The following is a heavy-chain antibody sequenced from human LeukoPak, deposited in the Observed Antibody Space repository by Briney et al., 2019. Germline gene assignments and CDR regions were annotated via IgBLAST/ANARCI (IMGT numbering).Heavy chain of an antibody. V-gene: IGHV1-69*13. CDR1: RYTFTSYD. J-gene: IGHJ6*03. CDR2: IIPIFGTA. Sequence: ASVKVSCKASRYTFTSYDINWVRQATGQGLEWMGGIIPIFGTANYAQKFQGRVTITADESTSTAYMELSSLRSEDTAVYYCARAVGRYCSSTSCYRYLGYYYYYMDVWGKGTTVTISS. CDR3: ARAVGRYCSSTSCYRYLGYYYYYMDV. D-gene: IGHD2-2*02.